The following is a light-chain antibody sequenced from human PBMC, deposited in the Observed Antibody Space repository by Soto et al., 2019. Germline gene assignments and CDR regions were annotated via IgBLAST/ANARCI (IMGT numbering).Light chain of an antibody. CDR2: DVT. CDR1: CSDVGGYNY. J-gene: IGLJ3*02. V-gene: IGLV2-14*01. CDR3: TSFTRSTPRWV. Sequence: QSALTQPASVSGSPGQSITISCTGTCSDVGGYNYVSWYQQYPGTAPKLMVYDVTNRPSGVSNRFSGSKSGNTASLPLSGLQAEDEADYYCTSFTRSTPRWVFGGGTKVTVL.